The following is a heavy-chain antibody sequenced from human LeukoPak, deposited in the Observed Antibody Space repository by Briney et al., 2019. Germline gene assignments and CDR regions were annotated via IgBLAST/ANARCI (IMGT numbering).Heavy chain of an antibody. J-gene: IGHJ3*02. Sequence: ASVKVSCKASGYTFTSYDINWLRQATGQGLEWMGWMNPNSGNTGYAQKFQGRVTMTRNTSISTAYMELSSLRSEDTAVYYCARGYYDSSGYYVAFDIWGQGTMVTVSS. V-gene: IGHV1-8*01. CDR2: MNPNSGNT. CDR3: ARGYYDSSGYYVAFDI. CDR1: GYTFTSYD. D-gene: IGHD3-22*01.